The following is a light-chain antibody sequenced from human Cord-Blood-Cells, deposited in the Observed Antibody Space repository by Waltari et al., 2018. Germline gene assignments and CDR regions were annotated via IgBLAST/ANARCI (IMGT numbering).Light chain of an antibody. CDR1: SSAVGGYHY. Sequence: QSALTPPRSVSGSPGQSVTISCTGTSSAVGGYHYVSWYQQHPGKAPKLMIYDVSKRPSGVPDRFSGSKSGNTASLTISGLQAEDEADYYCCSYAGSYTFVFGTGTKVTVL. J-gene: IGLJ1*01. V-gene: IGLV2-11*01. CDR3: CSYAGSYTFV. CDR2: DVS.